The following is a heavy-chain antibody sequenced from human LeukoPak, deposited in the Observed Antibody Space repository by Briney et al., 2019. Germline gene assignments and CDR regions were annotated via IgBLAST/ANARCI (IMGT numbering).Heavy chain of an antibody. Sequence: GRSLRLSCAASGFTFSSYAMHWVRQAPGKGLEWVAVISYDGSNKYYADSVKGRFTISRDNSKNTLYPQMNSLRAEDTAVYYCARDDHVDTAMGDIDYWGQGTLVTVSS. CDR1: GFTFSSYA. CDR3: ARDDHVDTAMGDIDY. CDR2: ISYDGSNK. D-gene: IGHD5-18*01. J-gene: IGHJ4*02. V-gene: IGHV3-30-3*01.